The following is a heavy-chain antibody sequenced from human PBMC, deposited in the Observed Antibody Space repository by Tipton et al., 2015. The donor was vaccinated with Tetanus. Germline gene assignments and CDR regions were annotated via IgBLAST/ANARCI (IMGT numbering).Heavy chain of an antibody. CDR2: IIPLFRTK. CDR1: GGTFSSYA. CDR3: ARDLTPVTTGGGYYYMDV. D-gene: IGHD4-17*01. V-gene: IGHV1-69*01. J-gene: IGHJ6*03. Sequence: QSGAEVKKPGSSVKVSCKVSGGTFSSYAISWVRQAPGQGLEWMGGIIPLFRTKNYAQKFQGRVTITADESTNTAYMELSSLRSDGTAVYYCARDLTPVTTGGGYYYMDVWGKGTTVTVSS.